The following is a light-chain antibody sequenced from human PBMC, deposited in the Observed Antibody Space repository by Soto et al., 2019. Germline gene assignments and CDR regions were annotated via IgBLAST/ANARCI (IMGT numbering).Light chain of an antibody. J-gene: IGKJ4*01. V-gene: IGKV3-20*01. CDR2: DAS. CDR1: RALTSTY. Sequence: DTVLTQSPGTLPLSPGEGSTLSCRASRALTSTYIAGYQPKPGQAPRLLIYDASTRAAGIPDRFSGSGSGTDFTLAISRLEPEDFAVYYCHQYGTSPLTFGGGTRVEIK. CDR3: HQYGTSPLT.